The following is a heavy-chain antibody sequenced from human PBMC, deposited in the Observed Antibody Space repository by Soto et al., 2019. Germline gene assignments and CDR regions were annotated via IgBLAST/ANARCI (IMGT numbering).Heavy chain of an antibody. CDR2: ISSSGSTI. Sequence: GGSLRLSCAASGFTFSDYYMSWISQAPGKGLEWVSYISSSGSTIYYADSVKGRFTISRDNAKNSLYLQMNSLRAEDTAVYYCASDDYSNYGHYYYGMDVWGQGTTVTVSS. D-gene: IGHD4-4*01. V-gene: IGHV3-11*04. J-gene: IGHJ6*02. CDR3: ASDDYSNYGHYYYGMDV. CDR1: GFTFSDYY.